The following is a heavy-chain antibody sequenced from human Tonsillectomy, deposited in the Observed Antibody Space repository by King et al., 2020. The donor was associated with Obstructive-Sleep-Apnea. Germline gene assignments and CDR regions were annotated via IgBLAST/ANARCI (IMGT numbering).Heavy chain of an antibody. CDR2: IWSDASNE. J-gene: IGHJ6*02. V-gene: IGHV3-33*01. Sequence: VQLVESGGGVVQPGRSLRLSCAPSGFHFSYYGMHWVRQAPGKGLEWVAMIWSDASNEDYADSVKGRFTISRDNTQKTVSLQMNNMKVEDTAVYYCARDGSNFDIDVWGQGTTVTVSS. CDR3: ARDGSNFDIDV. CDR1: GFHFSYYG.